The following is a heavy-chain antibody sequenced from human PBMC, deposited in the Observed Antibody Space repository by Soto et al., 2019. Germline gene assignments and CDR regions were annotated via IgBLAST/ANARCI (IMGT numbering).Heavy chain of an antibody. V-gene: IGHV4-4*07. CDR1: GGSISNFY. Sequence: NPSETLSLTCIVSGGSISNFYWSWIRQPAGKGLEWIGRIYSSGSTNYNPSLKSRVTMSVDTSKNQFSLKLSSVTAADTAVYYCARDGGGDYEDYHYGMDVWGQGTTVTVSS. CDR3: ARDGGGDYEDYHYGMDV. D-gene: IGHD4-17*01. CDR2: IYSSGST. J-gene: IGHJ6*02.